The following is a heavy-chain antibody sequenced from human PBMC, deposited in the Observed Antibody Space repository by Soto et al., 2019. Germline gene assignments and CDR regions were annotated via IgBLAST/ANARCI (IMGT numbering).Heavy chain of an antibody. D-gene: IGHD3-10*01. CDR2: INPRNGDK. CDR3: ARGPFGDSPIDF. CDR1: GYTFTGFY. Sequence: GTSVKVSCKASGYTFTGFYVHWVRQTPRQGLEWMGWINPRNGDKILAQKFEGRVTLTRDTSVTTAYMDLSSLNSDDTAVYYCARGPFGDSPIDFWGPGTLVTVSS. V-gene: IGHV1-2*02. J-gene: IGHJ3*01.